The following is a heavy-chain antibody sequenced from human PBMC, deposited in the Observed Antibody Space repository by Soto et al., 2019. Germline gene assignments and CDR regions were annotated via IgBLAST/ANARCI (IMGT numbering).Heavy chain of an antibody. J-gene: IGHJ6*02. Sequence: SVKVSCKASGFTFTSSAVQWVRQARGQRLEWIGWIVFGSGNTNYAQKFQERVTITRDMSTSTAYMELSSLRSEDTAVYYCAARNDSSGYYYYYGMDVWGQGTTVTVSS. D-gene: IGHD3-22*01. V-gene: IGHV1-58*01. CDR3: AARNDSSGYYYYYGMDV. CDR1: GFTFTSSA. CDR2: IVFGSGNT.